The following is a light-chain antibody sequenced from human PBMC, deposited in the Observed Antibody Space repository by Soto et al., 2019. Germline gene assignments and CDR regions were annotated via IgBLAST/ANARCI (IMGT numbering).Light chain of an antibody. V-gene: IGLV2-14*01. J-gene: IGLJ1*01. Sequence: QSALTQPASVSGSPGQSITISCTGTSSDFGSFKYVSWYQQHPGKAPKLMIHDVSNRPSGVSSRFSGSKSGNTASLTISGLQADDEADYYCSSYTTSSTYVFGTGTKVTV. CDR2: DVS. CDR3: SSYTTSSTYV. CDR1: SSDFGSFKY.